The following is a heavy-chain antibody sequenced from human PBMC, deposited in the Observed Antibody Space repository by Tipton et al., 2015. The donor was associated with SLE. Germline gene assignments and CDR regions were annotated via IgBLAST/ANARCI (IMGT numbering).Heavy chain of an antibody. D-gene: IGHD1-1*01. J-gene: IGHJ4*02. Sequence: TLSLTCTVSGGSISSSNYYWGWIRQPPGKGLEWIGYIYYSGSTNFNPSLKSRVTMSVDTSKNQFSLKLGSVTAADTAVYYCARDRARIPTTGTENDSWGQGTLVTVSS. CDR3: ARDRARIPTTGTENDS. CDR2: IYYSGST. CDR1: GGSISSSNYY. V-gene: IGHV4-61*01.